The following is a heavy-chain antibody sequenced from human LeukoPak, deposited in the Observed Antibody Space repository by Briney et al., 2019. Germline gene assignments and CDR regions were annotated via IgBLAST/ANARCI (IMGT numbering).Heavy chain of an antibody. J-gene: IGHJ4*02. Sequence: GASVKVSCKASGYTFTNFYMHWVRQAPGQGLEWMGWINPNTDGTNYAQKFQGRVTMTRDTSISTAYMELSKVTSDDTAVYYCARCGGGFEYWGQGTLVTVSS. V-gene: IGHV1-2*02. D-gene: IGHD3-16*01. CDR3: ARCGGGFEY. CDR1: GYTFTNFY. CDR2: INPNTDGT.